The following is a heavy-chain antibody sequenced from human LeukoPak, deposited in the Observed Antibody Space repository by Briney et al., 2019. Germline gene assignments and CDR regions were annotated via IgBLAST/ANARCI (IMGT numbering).Heavy chain of an antibody. V-gene: IGHV4-34*01. CDR2: INHSGST. Sequence: SETLSLTRAVYGGSFSGYYWSWIRQPPGKGLEWIGEINHSGSTNYNPSLKSRVTISVDTSKNQFSLKLSSVTAADTAVYYCARVPRSGSYTSYWGQGTLVTVSS. J-gene: IGHJ4*02. CDR1: GGSFSGYY. D-gene: IGHD1-26*01. CDR3: ARVPRSGSYTSY.